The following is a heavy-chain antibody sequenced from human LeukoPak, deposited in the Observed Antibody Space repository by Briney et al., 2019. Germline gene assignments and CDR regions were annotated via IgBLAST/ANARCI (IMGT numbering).Heavy chain of an antibody. CDR2: IIPIFGTA. CDR3: ARVKRLGIVGAPLDY. V-gene: IGHV1-69*05. J-gene: IGHJ4*02. Sequence: SVKISCKASGGTFSSYAISWVRQAPGQGLEWMGRIIPIFGTANYAQKFQGRVTITTDESTSTAYRGLSSLRSEDTAVYYCARVKRLGIVGAPLDYWGQGTLVTVSS. CDR1: GGTFSSYA. D-gene: IGHD1-26*01.